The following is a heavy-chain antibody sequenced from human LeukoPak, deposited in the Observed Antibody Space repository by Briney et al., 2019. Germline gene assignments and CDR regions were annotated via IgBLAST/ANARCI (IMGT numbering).Heavy chain of an antibody. J-gene: IGHJ5*02. Sequence: SVKVSCKASGGTFSSYAISWVRQAPGQGLEWMGGIIPIFGTANYAQKFQGRVTITTDESTSTAYMELGSLRSEDTAVYYCARGGRIVGANPSVNWFDPWGQGTLVTVSS. CDR1: GGTFSSYA. CDR2: IIPIFGTA. D-gene: IGHD1-26*01. V-gene: IGHV1-69*05. CDR3: ARGGRIVGANPSVNWFDP.